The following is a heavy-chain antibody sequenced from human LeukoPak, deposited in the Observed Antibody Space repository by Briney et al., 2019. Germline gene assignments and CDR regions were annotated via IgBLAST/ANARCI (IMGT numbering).Heavy chain of an antibody. CDR2: MNPNSGNT. V-gene: IGHV1-8*01. CDR3: ARTYDILTGYHDY. J-gene: IGHJ4*02. D-gene: IGHD3-9*01. CDR1: GYTFTSYD. Sequence: ASVKVSCKASGYTFTSYDINWVRQATGQGLEWMGWMNPNSGNTGYAQKFQGRVTMTRNTSINTAYMELSSLRSEDTAVYYCARTYDILTGYHDYWGQGTLVTVSS.